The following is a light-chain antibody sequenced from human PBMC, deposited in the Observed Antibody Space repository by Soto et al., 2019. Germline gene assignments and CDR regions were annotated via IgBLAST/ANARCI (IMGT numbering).Light chain of an antibody. CDR3: QQYNSS. CDR1: KSIGNW. CDR2: KAS. Sequence: DIQMTQSPSTLSASVGDRVSSTCRASKSIGNWLAWYQQKPGKAPKLLIYKASSLESGVPSRFSGSGSGTEFTLTISRLQPDDFATYYCQQYNSSFGQGTKVDIK. J-gene: IGKJ2*01. V-gene: IGKV1-5*03.